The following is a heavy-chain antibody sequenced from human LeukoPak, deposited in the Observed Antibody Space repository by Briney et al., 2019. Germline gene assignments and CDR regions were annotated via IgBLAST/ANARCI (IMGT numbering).Heavy chain of an antibody. J-gene: IGHJ4*02. CDR3: ARGQIVYSFDRSGYFDY. V-gene: IGHV1-8*01. CDR1: GYTFTSYE. Sequence: ASVKVSCKASGYTFTSYEINWVRQATGQGPEWMGWMNPDSGNTGYAQQFQGRVTMTRNTSISTAYMELSSLRSEDTAVYYCARGQIVYSFDRSGYFDYWGQGNLVTVSS. CDR2: MNPDSGNT. D-gene: IGHD3-22*01.